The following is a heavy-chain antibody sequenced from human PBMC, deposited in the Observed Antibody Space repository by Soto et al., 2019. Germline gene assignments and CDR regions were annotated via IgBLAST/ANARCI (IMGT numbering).Heavy chain of an antibody. V-gene: IGHV4-39*01. J-gene: IGHJ5*02. CDR2: IYYSGST. Sequence: SETLYLTCTVSGGSISSSSYYWGWIRQPPGKGLEWIGSIYYSGSTYYNPSLKSRVTISVDTSKNQFSLKLSSVTAADTAVYYCARHRMRSSSLSWFDPWGQGTLVTVSS. D-gene: IGHD6-6*01. CDR1: GGSISSSSYY. CDR3: ARHRMRSSSLSWFDP.